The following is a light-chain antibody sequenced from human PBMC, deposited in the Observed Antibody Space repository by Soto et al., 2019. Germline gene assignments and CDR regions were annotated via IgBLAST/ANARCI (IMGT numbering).Light chain of an antibody. Sequence: DIQLTQSPAFLSTSVGDKVTITCRASQDISSYLAWYQQKPGKAPNLLVYSASTLQSGVPSRFSGSGSGTEFTLTISSLQPEDFATYFCQQTNSFPVTFGGGTKVDIE. J-gene: IGKJ4*01. V-gene: IGKV1-9*01. CDR1: QDISSY. CDR3: QQTNSFPVT. CDR2: SAS.